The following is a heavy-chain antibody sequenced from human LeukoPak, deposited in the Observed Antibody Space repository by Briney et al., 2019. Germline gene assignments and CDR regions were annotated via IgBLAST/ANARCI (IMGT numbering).Heavy chain of an antibody. D-gene: IGHD6-13*01. J-gene: IGHJ4*02. Sequence: GGSLRLSCAASGFTFSSYSMNWVRQAPGKGLEWVSSISSSSSYIYYADSVKGRFTISRDNAKNSLYLQMNSLRAEDTAVYYRAREEQQLTYFDYWGQGTLVTVSS. CDR1: GFTFSSYS. CDR2: ISSSSSYI. V-gene: IGHV3-21*01. CDR3: AREEQQLTYFDY.